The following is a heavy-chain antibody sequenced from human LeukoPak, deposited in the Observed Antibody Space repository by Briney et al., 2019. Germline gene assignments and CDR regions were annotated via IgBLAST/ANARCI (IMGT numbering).Heavy chain of an antibody. V-gene: IGHV4-39*01. J-gene: IGHJ4*02. CDR2: IYFSGGT. Sequence: SETLSLTCTVSGDSISSSNCYWGWIRQPPGKGLEWIGSIYFSGGTYYNASLKSRVTISVDTSKNQFSLKLSSVTAADTAVYYCARAAIRSGWSFDYWGQGTLVTVSS. CDR1: GDSISSSNCY. CDR3: ARAAIRSGWSFDY. D-gene: IGHD6-19*01.